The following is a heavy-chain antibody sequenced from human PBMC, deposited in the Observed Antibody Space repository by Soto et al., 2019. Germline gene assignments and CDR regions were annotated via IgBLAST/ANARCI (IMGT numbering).Heavy chain of an antibody. J-gene: IGHJ4*02. CDR1: GFTFSSYA. CDR3: ARDRLAVATITFTY. D-gene: IGHD5-12*01. V-gene: IGHV3-23*01. Sequence: GGSLRLSCAASGFTFSSYAMSWVRQAPGKGLQWVSVISGTDDKTYYADSVKGRFTISRDNSKNTLYLQMNSLRAEDTALYYCARDRLAVATITFTYWDQGTQVTVSS. CDR2: ISGTDDKT.